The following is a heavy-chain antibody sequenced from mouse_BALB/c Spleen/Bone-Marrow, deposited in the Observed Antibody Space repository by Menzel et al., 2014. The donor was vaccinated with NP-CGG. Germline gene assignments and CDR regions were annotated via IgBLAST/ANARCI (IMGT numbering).Heavy chain of an antibody. CDR2: IYPGYGDT. V-gene: IGHV1-82*01. CDR3: ARDYYGSSLDY. D-gene: IGHD1-1*01. J-gene: IGHJ2*01. CDR1: GYAFSSSW. Sequence: VQLQQSGPELVKPGASVKISCKASGYAFSSSWMNWVKQRPGQGLEWIGRIYPGYGDTNYNGKFKGKATLTADKSSSTAYMQLSSLSSVDSAVYFCARDYYGSSLDYWGQGTTLTVSS.